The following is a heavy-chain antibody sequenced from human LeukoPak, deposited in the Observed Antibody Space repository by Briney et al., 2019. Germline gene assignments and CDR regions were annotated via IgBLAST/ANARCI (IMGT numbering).Heavy chain of an antibody. J-gene: IGHJ3*02. CDR3: ARGAYCTTALCYAMNAFDI. D-gene: IGHD2-2*01. Sequence: GVLRLSCAASGFNFHSHEMNWVREAPGKGLEFISYISPSGTTMYYADSVKGRFTISRDNAKNSLYLQMNSLRAEDTAVYYCARGAYCTTALCYAMNAFDIWGQGTMVTVSS. CDR2: ISPSGTTM. V-gene: IGHV3-48*03. CDR1: GFNFHSHE.